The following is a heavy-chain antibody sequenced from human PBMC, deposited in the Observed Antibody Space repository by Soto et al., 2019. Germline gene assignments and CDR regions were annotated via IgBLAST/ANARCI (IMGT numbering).Heavy chain of an antibody. CDR1: GYTFTSYG. CDR3: ARVYDFWSGYSNPFDY. V-gene: IGHV1-18*01. D-gene: IGHD3-3*01. Sequence: ASVKVSCKASGYTFTSYGISWVRQAPGQGLEWMGWISVYNGNTNYAQNLQGRVTMTTDTSTNTAYMELRSLRSDDTAVYYCARVYDFWSGYSNPFDYWGQGTLVTVSS. J-gene: IGHJ4*02. CDR2: ISVYNGNT.